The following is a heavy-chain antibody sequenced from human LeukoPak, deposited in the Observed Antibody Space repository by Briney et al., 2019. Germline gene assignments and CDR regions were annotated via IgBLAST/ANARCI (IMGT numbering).Heavy chain of an antibody. Sequence: GGSLRLSCAAPGFDFGDYGMHWVRQAPGKGLEWLAFIRYDGDENFKYYADSVKGRFTISRDNSKNMLYLQVNSLRDEDTAVYYCARVRSAYYTDYWGQGTLVTVSS. CDR2: IRYDGDENFK. V-gene: IGHV3-30*02. CDR3: ARVRSAYYTDY. CDR1: GFDFGDYG. J-gene: IGHJ4*02. D-gene: IGHD3-3*01.